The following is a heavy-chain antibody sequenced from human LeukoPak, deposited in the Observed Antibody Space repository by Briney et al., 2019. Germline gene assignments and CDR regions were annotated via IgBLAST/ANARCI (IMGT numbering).Heavy chain of an antibody. CDR1: GFTFSSYW. CDR3: ARDKIVGATYFDY. D-gene: IGHD1-26*01. Sequence: PGGSLRLSCAASGFTFSSYWMSWVRQAPGKGLEWVANIKQDGSEKYYVDSVKGRFTISRDNAKNSLYLQMNSLRAEDTAVYYCARDKIVGATYFDYWGQGPLVTVSS. CDR2: IKQDGSEK. J-gene: IGHJ4*02. V-gene: IGHV3-7*01.